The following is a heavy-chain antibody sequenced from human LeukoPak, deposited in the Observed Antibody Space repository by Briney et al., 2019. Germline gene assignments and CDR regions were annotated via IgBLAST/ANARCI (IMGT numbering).Heavy chain of an antibody. D-gene: IGHD6-13*01. V-gene: IGHV3-15*01. CDR1: GFTFSNAW. J-gene: IGHJ4*02. CDR2: IKSKTDGGTT. CDR3: TTRGSAGTRVFDY. Sequence: PGGSLRLSCAASGFTFSNAWMSWVRQAPGKGLEWVGRIKSKTDGGTTDYAAPVKGRFTISRDDSKNTLYLQMNSLKTEDTAVYYCTTRGSAGTRVFDYWGQGTLVIVSS.